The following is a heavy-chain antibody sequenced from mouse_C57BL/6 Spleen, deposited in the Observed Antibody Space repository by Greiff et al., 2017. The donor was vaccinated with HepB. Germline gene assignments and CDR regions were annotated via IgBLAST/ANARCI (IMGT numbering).Heavy chain of an antibody. V-gene: IGHV1-85*01. CDR1: GYTFTSYD. CDR3: ARGVYSNYSAWFAY. Sequence: VKLQESGPELVKPGASVKLSCKASGYTFTSYDINWVKQRPGQGLEWIGWIYPRDGSTKYNEKFKGKATLTVDTSSSTAYMELHSLTSEDSAVYFWARGVYSNYSAWFAYWGQGTLVTVSA. D-gene: IGHD2-5*01. CDR2: IYPRDGST. J-gene: IGHJ3*01.